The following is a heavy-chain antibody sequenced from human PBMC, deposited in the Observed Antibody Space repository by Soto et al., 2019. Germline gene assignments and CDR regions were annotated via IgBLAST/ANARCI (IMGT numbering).Heavy chain of an antibody. Sequence: PGGSLSLSGTVSGFTFSSYAVSWVRQAPGKGLEWFSAVSGSGFSTYYVDSVKGRFTISRENSKNTLYLQMNSLRAEDTAVYFCAKGVRGYDAFDIWGQGTMVTVS. D-gene: IGHD3-10*02. J-gene: IGHJ3*02. CDR2: VSGSGFST. CDR3: AKGVRGYDAFDI. CDR1: GFTFSSYA. V-gene: IGHV3-23*01.